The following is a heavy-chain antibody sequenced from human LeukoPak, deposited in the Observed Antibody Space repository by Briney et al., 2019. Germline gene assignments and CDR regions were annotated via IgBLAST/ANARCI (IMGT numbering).Heavy chain of an antibody. CDR1: GGTFSSYA. Sequence: GASVKVSCKASGGTFSSYAISWVRQAPGQGLEWMGRINPNSGGTNYAQKFQGRVTMTRDTSISTAYMELTKLTSDDTAVYYCAREFDPWGQGTLVTVSS. J-gene: IGHJ5*02. CDR2: INPNSGGT. CDR3: AREFDP. V-gene: IGHV1-2*06.